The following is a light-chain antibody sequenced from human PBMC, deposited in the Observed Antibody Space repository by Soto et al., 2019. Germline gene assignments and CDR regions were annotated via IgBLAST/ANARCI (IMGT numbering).Light chain of an antibody. Sequence: DIQLTQSPSSLSASVGDRVTITCRASQNITNYFNWYQQKPGKAPTLLIYAASSLQSGVPSRFSGSGSGTDFTLTISSLQPEDFATYYCQQTYRSSWTFGPGTXVXX. CDR1: QNITNY. CDR2: AAS. J-gene: IGKJ1*01. CDR3: QQTYRSSWT. V-gene: IGKV1-39*01.